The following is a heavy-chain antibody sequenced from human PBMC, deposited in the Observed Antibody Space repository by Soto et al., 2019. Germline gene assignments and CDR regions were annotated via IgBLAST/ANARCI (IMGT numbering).Heavy chain of an antibody. D-gene: IGHD3-22*01. CDR3: ARASMIVVVIRQNNWFDP. J-gene: IGHJ5*02. Sequence: GGSLRLSCAASGFTFSSYAMHWVRQAPGKGLEWVAVISYDGSNKYYADSVKGRFTISRDNSKNTLYLQMNSLRAEDTTVYYCARASMIVVVIRQNNWFDPWGQGTLVTVSS. CDR1: GFTFSSYA. CDR2: ISYDGSNK. V-gene: IGHV3-30-3*01.